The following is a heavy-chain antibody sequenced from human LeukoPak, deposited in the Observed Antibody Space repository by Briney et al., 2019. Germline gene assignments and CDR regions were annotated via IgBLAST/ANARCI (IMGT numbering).Heavy chain of an antibody. CDR3: AKDRAGAN. CDR2: ISGSGNVT. V-gene: IGHV3-23*01. CDR1: GFTFAKYA. Sequence: GGSLKLSCVGSGFTFAKYAMTWVREAPGKRLEWVSVISGSGNVTYYAESVKGRFTISRDNSKRTLYLQMDSLRADDTAIYYCAKDRAGANWGQGTLVLVSS. J-gene: IGHJ4*02.